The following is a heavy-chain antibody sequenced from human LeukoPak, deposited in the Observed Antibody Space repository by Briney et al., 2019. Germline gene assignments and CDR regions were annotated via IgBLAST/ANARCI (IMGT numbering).Heavy chain of an antibody. CDR3: ARVPVDTAMVGDYYFDY. V-gene: IGHV4-30-2*01. J-gene: IGHJ4*02. CDR1: GGSISSGGYS. Sequence: SQTLSLTCAVSGGSISSGGYSWSWIRQPPGKGLEWIGYIYHSGGTYYNPSLKSRVTISVDRSKNQFSLKLSSVTAADTAVYYCARVPVDTAMVGDYYFDYWGQGTLVTVSS. D-gene: IGHD5-18*01. CDR2: IYHSGGT.